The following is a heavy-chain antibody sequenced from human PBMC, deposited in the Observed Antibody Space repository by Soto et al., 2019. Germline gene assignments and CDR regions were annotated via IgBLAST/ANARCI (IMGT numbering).Heavy chain of an antibody. CDR3: ARAAARPNWFDP. D-gene: IGHD6-6*01. V-gene: IGHV4-38-2*01. CDR1: GYSVSSGYY. Sequence: SETLSLTCAVSGYSVSSGYYWGWIRQPPGKGLEWIGSIYHSGSTYYNPSLKSRVTISVDTSKNQFSLKLSSVTAADTAVYYCARAAARPNWFDPWGQGTLVTVSS. J-gene: IGHJ5*02. CDR2: IYHSGST.